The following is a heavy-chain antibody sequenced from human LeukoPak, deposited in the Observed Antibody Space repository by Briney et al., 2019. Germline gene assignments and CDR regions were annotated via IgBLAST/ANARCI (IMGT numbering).Heavy chain of an antibody. Sequence: GGSLRLSCAASGFTFDDYAMHWVRQAPGKGLEWISGISWNSGSIGYADSVKGRFTISRDNAKNSLYLQMNSLRAEDTALYYCAKDNYYYDSSGYYDYWGQGTLVTVSS. D-gene: IGHD3-22*01. CDR1: GFTFDDYA. CDR2: ISWNSGSI. CDR3: AKDNYYYDSSGYYDY. J-gene: IGHJ4*02. V-gene: IGHV3-9*01.